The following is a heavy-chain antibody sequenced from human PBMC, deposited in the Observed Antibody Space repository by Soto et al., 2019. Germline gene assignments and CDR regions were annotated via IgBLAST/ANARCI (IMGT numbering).Heavy chain of an antibody. CDR1: GGSISSGGYS. D-gene: IGHD2-15*01. Sequence: SETLSLTCAVSGGSISSGGYSWSWIRQPPGKGLEWIGYIYHSGSTYYNPSLKSRVTISVDRSKNQFSLKLSSVTAADTAVYYSASAPPYSWGQEPLLPFSS. J-gene: IGHJ4*02. CDR2: IYHSGST. V-gene: IGHV4-30-2*01. CDR3: ASAPPYS.